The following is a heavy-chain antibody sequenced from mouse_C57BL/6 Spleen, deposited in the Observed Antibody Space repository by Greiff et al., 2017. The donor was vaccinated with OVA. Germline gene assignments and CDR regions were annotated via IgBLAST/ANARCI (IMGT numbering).Heavy chain of an antibody. CDR1: GYSITSGYY. Sequence: EVQLQQSGPGLVKPSQSLSLTCSVTGYSITSGYYWNWIRQFPGNKLEWMGYISYDGSNNYNPSLKNRISITRDPSKNQFFLKLNSVTTEDTATYDCARRESYYAMDYWGQGTSVTVSS. CDR3: ARRESYYAMDY. CDR2: ISYDGSN. J-gene: IGHJ4*01. V-gene: IGHV3-6*01.